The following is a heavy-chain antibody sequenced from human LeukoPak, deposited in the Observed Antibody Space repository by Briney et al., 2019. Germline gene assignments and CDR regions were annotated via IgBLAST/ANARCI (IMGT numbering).Heavy chain of an antibody. J-gene: IGHJ4*02. V-gene: IGHV4-39*01. CDR1: GGSMRGSTYQ. D-gene: IGHD3-10*01. CDR2: VYHSGST. CDR3: ARHVQSGSYYVRVLDS. Sequence: PSETLSLTCTVSGGSMRGSTYQWGWIRQPPGKGLEWIGSVYHSGSTSYNPSLKSRVTISVDTSKMQFSLEVTSVTAADTAVYYCARHVQSGSYYVRVLDSWGQGTLVIVSS.